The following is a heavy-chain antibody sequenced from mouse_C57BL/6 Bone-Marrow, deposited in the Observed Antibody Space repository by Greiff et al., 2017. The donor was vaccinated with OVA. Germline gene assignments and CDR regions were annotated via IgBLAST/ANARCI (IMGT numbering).Heavy chain of an antibody. J-gene: IGHJ1*03. CDR3: TNYYGSRWGYFDV. CDR1: GFNIKDDY. CDR2: IDPENGDN. Sequence: EVQLQESGAELVRPGASVKLSCTASGFNIKDDYMHWVKQRPEQGLEWIGWIDPENGDNEYASKFQGKALLLADTSSNTAYLQLSGLTSEDTAVYYCTNYYGSRWGYFDVWGTGTTVTVSS. D-gene: IGHD1-1*01. V-gene: IGHV14-4*01.